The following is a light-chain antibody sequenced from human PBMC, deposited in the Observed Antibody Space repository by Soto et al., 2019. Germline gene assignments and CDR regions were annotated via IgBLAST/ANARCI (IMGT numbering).Light chain of an antibody. CDR3: QQYVTTLT. CDR1: QTVSSRH. Sequence: EIVLTQSPDTLSLSPGERATLSCRASQTVSSRHLAWYQQKPGQAPRLLIFDASSRAPGIPDRFSGSGSGTNFTLTISRLEPEYFAVYYCQQYVTTLTFGGGAKVEI. CDR2: DAS. V-gene: IGKV3-20*01. J-gene: IGKJ4*01.